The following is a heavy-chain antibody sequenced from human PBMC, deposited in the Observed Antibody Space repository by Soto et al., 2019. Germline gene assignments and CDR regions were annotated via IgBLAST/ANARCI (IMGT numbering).Heavy chain of an antibody. CDR3: AKRVRTTVVYYYYGMEV. CDR2: ISGSGGST. D-gene: IGHD4-17*01. Sequence: PGGSLRLSCAASGFTFSSYAMGWVRQAPGKGLEWVSAISGSGGSTYYADSVKGRFTISRDNSKNTLYLQMNSLRAEDTAVYYCAKRVRTTVVYYYYGMEVWGQGTTVTVSS. J-gene: IGHJ6*02. V-gene: IGHV3-23*01. CDR1: GFTFSSYA.